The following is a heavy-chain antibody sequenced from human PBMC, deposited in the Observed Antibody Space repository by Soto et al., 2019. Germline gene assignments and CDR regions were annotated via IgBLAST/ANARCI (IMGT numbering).Heavy chain of an antibody. CDR1: GFTFSAYA. V-gene: IGHV3-23*01. D-gene: IGHD1-7*01. CDR3: QAQLGYRWNCVVY. J-gene: IGHJ4*02. Sequence: EVQLLESGGGLVQPGGSLRLSCAASGFTFSAYAMTWVRQAPGKGLEWVSSISGSGDTTYYAGSVKGRFTISRDNSNDTLYLQMGSLRVDDGGVYYCQAQLGYRWNCVVYWGQGTLVTVSS. CDR2: ISGSGDTT.